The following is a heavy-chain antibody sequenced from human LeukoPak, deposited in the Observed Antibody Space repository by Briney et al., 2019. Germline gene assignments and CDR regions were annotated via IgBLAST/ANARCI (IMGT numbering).Heavy chain of an antibody. CDR1: GFTFSSYG. CDR2: IWHDGSHE. Sequence: GGSLRLSCAASGFTFSSYGMHWVRQAPCKGLEWVAVIWHDGSHENYADSVRGRFTISRDNSKDTMYLQMNSLRTEDTAVYYCANRDWELPFDHWGQRTLVTVSS. D-gene: IGHD3-9*01. V-gene: IGHV3-30*02. CDR3: ANRDWELPFDH. J-gene: IGHJ4*02.